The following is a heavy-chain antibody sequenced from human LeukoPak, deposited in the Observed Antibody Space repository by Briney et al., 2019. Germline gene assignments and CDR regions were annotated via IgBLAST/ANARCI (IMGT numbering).Heavy chain of an antibody. CDR1: GVSISSGEYY. V-gene: IGHV4-30-4*08. CDR3: ARVLGGYNSGIDY. J-gene: IGHJ4*02. CDR2: IYYSGST. D-gene: IGHD5-24*01. Sequence: SGTLSLTCTVSGVSISSGEYYWSWIRQPPGKGLECIGYIYYSGSTYYNPSPKSRFTISVDTSKNQFSLKLSSVTAADTAVYYCARVLGGYNSGIDYWGQGTLVTVSS.